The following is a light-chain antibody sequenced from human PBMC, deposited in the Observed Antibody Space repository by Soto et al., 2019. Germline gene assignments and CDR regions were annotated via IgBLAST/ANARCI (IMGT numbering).Light chain of an antibody. J-gene: IGKJ1*01. CDR3: QQSYRAPRT. CDR1: QNINNY. Sequence: DIQMTQSPSSLSASVGDRVIITCRASQNINNYLNGYQQKPGKAPKLLINAASTLQSGVPPRFSGSGSRKDFTLSINSLQHEDFALYFCQQSYRAPRTFGQGTKVEVK. CDR2: AAS. V-gene: IGKV1-39*01.